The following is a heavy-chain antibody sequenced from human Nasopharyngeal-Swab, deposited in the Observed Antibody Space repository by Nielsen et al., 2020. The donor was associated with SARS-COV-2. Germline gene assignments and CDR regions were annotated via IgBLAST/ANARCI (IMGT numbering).Heavy chain of an antibody. J-gene: IGHJ6*03. D-gene: IGHD6-6*01. CDR2: IYHSGST. Sequence: SETLSLTCTVSGYSISSGYYCGWIRQPPGKGLEWIGSIYHSGSTYYNPSLKSRVTISVDTSKNQFSLKLSSVTAADTAVYYCHSTARPGQYYYYMDVWGKGTTVTVSS. CDR1: GYSISSGYY. CDR3: HSTARPGQYYYYMDV. V-gene: IGHV4-38-2*02.